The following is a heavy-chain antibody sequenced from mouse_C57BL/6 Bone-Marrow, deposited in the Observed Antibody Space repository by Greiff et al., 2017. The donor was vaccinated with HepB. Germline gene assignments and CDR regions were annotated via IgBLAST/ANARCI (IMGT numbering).Heavy chain of an antibody. CDR2: ISDGGSYT. D-gene: IGHD1-1*02. J-gene: IGHJ2*01. Sequence: EVQLKESGGGLVKPGGSLKLSCAASGFTFSSYAMSWVRQTPEKRLEWVATISDGGSYTYYPDNVKGRFTISRDNAKNNLYLQMSHLKSEDTAMYYCARGYGTPNYWGQGTTLTVSS. CDR1: GFTFSSYA. V-gene: IGHV5-4*01. CDR3: ARGYGTPNY.